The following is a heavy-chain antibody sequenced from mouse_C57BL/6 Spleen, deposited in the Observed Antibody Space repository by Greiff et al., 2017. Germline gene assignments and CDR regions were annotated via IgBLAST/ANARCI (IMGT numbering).Heavy chain of an antibody. D-gene: IGHD2-4*01. CDR3: ARRLRRGGDAMDY. V-gene: IGHV1-55*01. J-gene: IGHJ4*01. CDR2: IYPGSGRT. Sequence: VQLQQPGAELVKPGASVKMSCKASGYTFPSYWITWVKQRPGQGLEWIGDIYPGSGRTNYNEKFKSKATLTVDTSSRTAYMQLSILTSADSAVYYCARRLRRGGDAMDYWGQGTSVTVSS. CDR1: GYTFPSYW.